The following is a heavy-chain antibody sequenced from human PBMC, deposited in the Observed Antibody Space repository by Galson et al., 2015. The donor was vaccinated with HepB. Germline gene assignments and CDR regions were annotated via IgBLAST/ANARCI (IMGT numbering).Heavy chain of an antibody. J-gene: IGHJ3*02. CDR2: IISDGSST. D-gene: IGHD6-13*01. CDR1: GFTFSSYW. CDR3: ARDRASSWYTDAFDI. V-gene: IGHV3-74*01. Sequence: SLIISCEASGFTFSSYWMNWVRQAPGKGLVWVSRIISDGSSTSYADSVKDRFTISRDNAKKTLYLHMNSLRAEDTAVYYCARDRASSWYTDAFDIWGQGTMVTVSS.